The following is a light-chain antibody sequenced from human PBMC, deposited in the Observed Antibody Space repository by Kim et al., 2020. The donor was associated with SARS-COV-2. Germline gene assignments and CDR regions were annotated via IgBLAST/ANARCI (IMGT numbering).Light chain of an antibody. CDR3: QTWDTGTRV. Sequence: QLVLTQSPSASASLGASVKLTCTLSNGHTTYGIAWHQQQPLKGPRYLMKLNTDGSLTRGDGIPDRFSASRSGAERYLTISRLQPEDEGGYYCQTWDTGTRVFGGGTQLTVL. V-gene: IGLV4-69*01. CDR1: NGHTTYG. J-gene: IGLJ3*02. CDR2: LNTDGSL.